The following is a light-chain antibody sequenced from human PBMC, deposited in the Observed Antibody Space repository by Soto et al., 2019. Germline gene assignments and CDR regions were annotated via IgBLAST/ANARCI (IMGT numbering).Light chain of an antibody. CDR3: QSYDSSLSGSV. CDR2: DVN. J-gene: IGLJ1*01. CDR1: SSDVGRYDY. V-gene: IGLV2-11*01. Sequence: QSVLTQPRSVSGSPGQSVTISCTGTSSDVGRYDYVSWYQHHPGKAPKLLIYDVNKWPSGVPDRFSGSKSGNTASLSISGLQAEDEADYYCQSYDSSLSGSVFGTGTKLTVL.